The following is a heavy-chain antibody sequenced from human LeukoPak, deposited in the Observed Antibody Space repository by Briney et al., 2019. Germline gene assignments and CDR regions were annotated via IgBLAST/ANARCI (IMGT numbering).Heavy chain of an antibody. J-gene: IGHJ6*02. CDR3: ARVKRYDSRGDYYYGMDV. CDR1: GGSISSYY. V-gene: IGHV4-59*01. CDR2: IYYSGST. Sequence: KPSETLSLTCTVSGGSISSYYWSWIRQPPGKGLEWIGYIYYSGSTNYNPSLKSRVTISVDTSKNQFSLKLSSVTAADTAVYYCARVKRYDSRGDYYYGMDVWGQGTTVTVSS. D-gene: IGHD3-22*01.